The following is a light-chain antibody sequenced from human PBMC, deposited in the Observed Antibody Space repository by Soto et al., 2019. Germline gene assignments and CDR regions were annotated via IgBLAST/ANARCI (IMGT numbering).Light chain of an antibody. CDR2: DVT. CDR1: SSDGGGYDY. CDR3: SSYTSRSSVV. Sequence: QSALTQPASVSGSPGQSITISCTGTSSDGGGYDYVSWYQHDPGKAPKHIIYDVTNRPSGVSDRFACSKSGYTASLTISGLQGDEEADYYCSSYTSRSSVVFGGGTKLTVL. J-gene: IGLJ3*02. V-gene: IGLV2-14*03.